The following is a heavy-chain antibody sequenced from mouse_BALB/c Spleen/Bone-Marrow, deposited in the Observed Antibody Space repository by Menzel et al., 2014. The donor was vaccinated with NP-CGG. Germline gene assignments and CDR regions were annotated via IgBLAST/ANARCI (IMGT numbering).Heavy chain of an antibody. CDR3: ARGRFAY. CDR1: GYTFTSYW. Sequence: VQLQQSGAELAKPGASVKMSCKASGYTFTSYWMHWVKQRPGQGLEWIGYINPSTGYTEYNQKFKDKATLTADKSSSTAYMQLSSLTSEDSAVYFCARGRFAYRGQGTLVTVSA. J-gene: IGHJ3*01. CDR2: INPSTGYT. V-gene: IGHV1-7*01.